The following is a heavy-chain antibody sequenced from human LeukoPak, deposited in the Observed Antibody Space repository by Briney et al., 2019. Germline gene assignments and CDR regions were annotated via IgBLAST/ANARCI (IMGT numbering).Heavy chain of an antibody. CDR3: TSREGRAGHSGYYSDY. CDR2: ISSSGSTI. V-gene: IGHV3-48*04. CDR1: GFTFSSYW. Sequence: PGGSLRLSCAASGFTFSSYWMSSVRQAPGKGLEWVSYISSSGSTIYYADSVKGRFTISRDNAKNSLYLQMNSLRAEDTAVYYCTSREGRAGHSGYYSDYWGQGTLVTVSS. J-gene: IGHJ4*02. D-gene: IGHD3-22*01.